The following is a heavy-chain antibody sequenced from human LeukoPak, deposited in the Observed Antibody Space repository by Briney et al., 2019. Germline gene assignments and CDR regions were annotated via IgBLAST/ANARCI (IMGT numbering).Heavy chain of an antibody. CDR3: AKGSTYYYDSSGYYFDY. D-gene: IGHD3-22*01. V-gene: IGHV3-9*01. CDR1: GFTFDDYA. J-gene: IGHJ4*02. CDR2: ISWNSGSI. Sequence: GRSLRLSCAASGFTFDDYAMHWVRQAPGKGLEWVSGISWNSGSIGYADSVKGRFTISRGNAKNSLYLQMNSLRAEDTALYYCAKGSTYYYDSSGYYFDYWGQGTLVTVSS.